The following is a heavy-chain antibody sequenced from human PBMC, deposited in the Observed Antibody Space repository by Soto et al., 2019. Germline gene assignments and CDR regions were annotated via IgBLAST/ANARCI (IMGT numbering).Heavy chain of an antibody. V-gene: IGHV1-45*02. CDR2: ITPFNGNT. CDR1: GYTFTYRY. Sequence: SVKVSCKASGYTFTYRYLHWVRQAPGQALEWMGWITPFNGNTNYAQKFQDRVTITRDRSMSTAYMELSSLRSEDTAMYYCASSGKQQLYPYGMDVWGRGTTVTVSS. CDR3: ASSGKQQLYPYGMDV. D-gene: IGHD6-13*01. J-gene: IGHJ6*02.